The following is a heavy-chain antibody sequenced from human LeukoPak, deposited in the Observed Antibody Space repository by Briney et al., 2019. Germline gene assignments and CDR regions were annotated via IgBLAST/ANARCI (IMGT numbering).Heavy chain of an antibody. J-gene: IGHJ4*02. CDR2: IQYDGSNK. D-gene: IGHD6-19*01. CDR1: GFRFNNYA. Sequence: GGSLRLSCAASGFRFNNYAMIWVRQGPGKGLERVALIQYDGSNKYYADSMKGRFTISRDNSKNTVYLQMNSLRAEDTAVYYCAKDSSGWSFDYWGQGSLVTVSS. CDR3: AKDSSGWSFDY. V-gene: IGHV3-30*02.